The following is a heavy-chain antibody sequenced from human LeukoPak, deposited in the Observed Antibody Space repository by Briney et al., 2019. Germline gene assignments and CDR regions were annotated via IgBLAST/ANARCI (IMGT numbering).Heavy chain of an antibody. J-gene: IGHJ4*02. Sequence: SETLSLTCAVYGGSFSGYYWSLIRQPPGKGLEWIGEINHSGSTNYNPSLKSRVTISVDTSKNQFSLKLSSVTAADTAVYYCASHGYDYWGQGTLVTVSS. CDR1: GGSFSGYY. CDR2: INHSGST. CDR3: ASHGYDY. D-gene: IGHD5-18*01. V-gene: IGHV4-34*01.